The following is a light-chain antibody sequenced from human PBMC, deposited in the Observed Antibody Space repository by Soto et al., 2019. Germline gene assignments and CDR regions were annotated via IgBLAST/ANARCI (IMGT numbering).Light chain of an antibody. CDR3: FSYSTSRARI. Sequence: QSALTQPASVSGSPGQSITISCTGTRSDVGGYNYVSWYKQKPGKAPKLVIYDVSHRPSGVSDRFFGSKSGNTASLIISGRQAEDEADYYCFSYSTSRARIFGGGTKLTVL. CDR2: DVS. CDR1: RSDVGGYNY. J-gene: IGLJ2*01. V-gene: IGLV2-14*01.